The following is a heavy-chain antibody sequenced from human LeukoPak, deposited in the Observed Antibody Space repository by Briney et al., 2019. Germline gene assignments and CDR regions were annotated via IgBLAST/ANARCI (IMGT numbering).Heavy chain of an antibody. CDR3: ARDNDSSGYSTGPVDY. D-gene: IGHD3-22*01. V-gene: IGHV3-33*01. J-gene: IGHJ4*02. CDR1: GFTFSSYS. Sequence: GGSLRLSCAASGFTFSSYSMHWVRQAPGKGLEWVAVIWYDGSNKYYADSVKGRFTISRDNSKNTLYLQMNSLRAEDTAVYYCARDNDSSGYSTGPVDYWGQGTLVTVSS. CDR2: IWYDGSNK.